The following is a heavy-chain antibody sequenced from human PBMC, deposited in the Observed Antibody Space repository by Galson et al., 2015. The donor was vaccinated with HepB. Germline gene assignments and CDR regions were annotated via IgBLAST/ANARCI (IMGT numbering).Heavy chain of an antibody. CDR2: IDPSDSYT. Sequence: QSGAEVKKPGESLRISCKGSGYSFTSYWISWVRQMPGKGLEWMGRIDPSDSYTNYSPSFQGHVTISADKSISTAYLQWSSLKASDTAMYYCARQGTMVRGIIPWGFDPWGQGTLVTVSS. D-gene: IGHD3-10*01. CDR3: ARQGTMVRGIIPWGFDP. CDR1: GYSFTSYW. V-gene: IGHV5-10-1*01. J-gene: IGHJ5*02.